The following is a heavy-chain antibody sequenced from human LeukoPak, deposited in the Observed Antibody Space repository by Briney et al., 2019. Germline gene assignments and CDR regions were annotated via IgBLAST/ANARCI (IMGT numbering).Heavy chain of an antibody. CDR1: GFTFSSYS. CDR2: ISSSSSYI. CDR3: ARDAGMIGCSSTSCDGFDY. D-gene: IGHD2-2*01. J-gene: IGHJ4*02. Sequence: GGSLRLSCAASGFTFSSYSMTWVRQAPGKGLEWVSSISSSSSYIYYADSVKGRFTISRDNAKNSLYLQMNSLRAEDTAVYYCARDAGMIGCSSTSCDGFDYWGQGTLVTVSS. V-gene: IGHV3-21*01.